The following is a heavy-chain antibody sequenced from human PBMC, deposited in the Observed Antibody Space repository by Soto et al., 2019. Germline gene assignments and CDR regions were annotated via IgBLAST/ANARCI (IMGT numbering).Heavy chain of an antibody. V-gene: IGHV4-59*11. D-gene: IGHD7-27*01. J-gene: IGHJ2*01. CDR3: ARDLLGMGYFDL. CDR2: IYYSGGT. CDR1: GGKIVGHC. Sequence: PLEMQRLRNSVSGGKIVGHCGSWIMQPPGKGLEWIGNIYYSGGTNYNPSLKSRVTISVDTSKNQFSLKLSSVTAADAAVYYCARDLLGMGYFDLWGRGTLVTVSS.